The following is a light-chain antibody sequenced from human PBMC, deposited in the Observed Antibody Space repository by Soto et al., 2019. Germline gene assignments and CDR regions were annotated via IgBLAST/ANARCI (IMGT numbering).Light chain of an antibody. CDR3: QQRSNWPGT. CDR2: DAS. Sequence: EIVLTQSPATLSLSPGERAILSCRASQSVGTYLAWYQQKPGQAPRLLIYDASNRTTGIPARFGGSGSGTDFTLTISSLEPEDFAVYYCQQRSNWPGTFGPGTKVDIK. V-gene: IGKV3-11*01. J-gene: IGKJ3*01. CDR1: QSVGTY.